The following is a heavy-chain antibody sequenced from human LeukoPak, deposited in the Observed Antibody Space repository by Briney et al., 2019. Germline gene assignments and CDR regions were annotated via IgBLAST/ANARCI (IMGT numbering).Heavy chain of an antibody. V-gene: IGHV1-18*01. Sequence: ASVKVSCKTSGYSFTSYGISWVRQAPGQGLEWMGWISAYTGHTIYAQKFQGRVTMNTDTSTSTAYMELRSLRSDDTAVFYCARDIVATTGNSYYYYGMDGWGQGTTVIVSS. CDR3: ARDIVATTGNSYYYYGMDG. D-gene: IGHD5-12*01. J-gene: IGHJ6*02. CDR1: GYSFTSYG. CDR2: ISAYTGHT.